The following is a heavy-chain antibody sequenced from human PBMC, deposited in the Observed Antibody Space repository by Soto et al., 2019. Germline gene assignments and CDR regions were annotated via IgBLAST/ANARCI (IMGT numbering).Heavy chain of an antibody. V-gene: IGHV4-30-4*01. Sequence: QVQLQESGPGLVKPSQTLSLTCTVSGGSISSGDYYWSWIRQPPGKGLEWIGYICYSGSTYYNPSLKSRVTISVDTSKNQFSLKLSSVTAADTAVYYCARVGYCSGGSCYSNAFDIWGQGTMVTVSS. CDR3: ARVGYCSGGSCYSNAFDI. CDR2: ICYSGST. D-gene: IGHD2-15*01. CDR1: GGSISSGDYY. J-gene: IGHJ3*02.